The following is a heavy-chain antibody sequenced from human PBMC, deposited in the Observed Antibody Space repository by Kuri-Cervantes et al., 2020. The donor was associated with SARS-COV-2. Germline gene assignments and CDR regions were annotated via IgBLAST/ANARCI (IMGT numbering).Heavy chain of an antibody. CDR3: ARDADSSSWYPGAFDI. CDR2: INPNSGGT. CDR1: GYTFTSYY. J-gene: IGHJ3*02. V-gene: IGHV1-2*06. Sequence: ASVKVSCKASGYTFTSYYIHWVRQAPGQGVEWMGRINPNSGGTNYAQKFQGRVTMTRDTSISTAYMELSRLRSDDTAVYYCARDADSSSWYPGAFDIWGQGTMVTVSS. D-gene: IGHD6-13*01.